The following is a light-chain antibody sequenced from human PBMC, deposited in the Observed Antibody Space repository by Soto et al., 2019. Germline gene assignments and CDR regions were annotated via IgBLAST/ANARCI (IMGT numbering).Light chain of an antibody. CDR2: DAS. J-gene: IGKJ3*01. Sequence: DIQMTQSPSSLSASVGDRVTITCQASQDISNYLNWYQQKPGKAPKLLIYDASNLETGVPSRFSGSGSGTDFTFTISSLQPEDIATYYCQQYDNLPFTVGPGTKVDIK. CDR1: QDISNY. CDR3: QQYDNLPFT. V-gene: IGKV1-33*01.